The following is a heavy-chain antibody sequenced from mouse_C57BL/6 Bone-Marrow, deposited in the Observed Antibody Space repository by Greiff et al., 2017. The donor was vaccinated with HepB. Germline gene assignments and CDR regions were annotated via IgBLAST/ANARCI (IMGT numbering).Heavy chain of an antibody. CDR1: GYTFTSYW. V-gene: IGHV1-59*01. J-gene: IGHJ3*01. Sequence: QVQLQQPGAELVRPGTSVKLSCKASGYTFTSYWMHWVKQRPGQGLEWIGVIDPSDSYTNYNQKFKGKATLTVDTSSSTADMQLSSLTSEDSAVYYCARAVLTYWGQGTLVTVSA. CDR2: IDPSDSYT. CDR3: ARAVLTY.